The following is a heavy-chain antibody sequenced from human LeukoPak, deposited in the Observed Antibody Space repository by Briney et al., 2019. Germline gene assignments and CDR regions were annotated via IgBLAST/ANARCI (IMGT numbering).Heavy chain of an antibody. Sequence: GGSLRLSCAASGFTFNSYAMHWVRQAPGKGLEWVAVISYDGSNKYYADSVKGRFTISRDNSKNTLYLQMNSLRAEDTAVYYCARDSSSSEYYYYYMDVWGKGTTVTVSS. J-gene: IGHJ6*03. CDR2: ISYDGSNK. D-gene: IGHD6-6*01. V-gene: IGHV3-30-3*01. CDR1: GFTFNSYA. CDR3: ARDSSSSEYYYYYMDV.